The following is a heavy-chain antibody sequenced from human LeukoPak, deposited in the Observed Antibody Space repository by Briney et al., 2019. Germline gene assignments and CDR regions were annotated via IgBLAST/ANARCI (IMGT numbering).Heavy chain of an antibody. Sequence: GGSLRLSCAASGFTFSSYEMNWVRQAPGKGLEWVSYISSSGSTIYYADSVKGRFTISRDNAKNSLYLQKNSLRAEDTAVYYCARDNYDILTGYLTNYFDYWGQGTLVTVSS. D-gene: IGHD3-9*01. CDR3: ARDNYDILTGYLTNYFDY. V-gene: IGHV3-48*03. CDR1: GFTFSSYE. J-gene: IGHJ4*02. CDR2: ISSSGSTI.